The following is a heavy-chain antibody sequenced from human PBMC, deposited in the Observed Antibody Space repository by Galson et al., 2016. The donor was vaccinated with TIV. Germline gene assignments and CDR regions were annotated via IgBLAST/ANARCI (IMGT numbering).Heavy chain of an antibody. CDR3: ARAREYCSGGSCLPHDF. CDR2: IIPIIGIG. D-gene: IGHD2-15*01. J-gene: IGHJ4*02. CDR1: GGTLNSYT. V-gene: IGHV1-69*02. Sequence: SVKVSCKASGGTLNSYTISWVRLAPGQGLEWMGRIIPIIGIGNSAKKFQGRVTITADISTSTVYMELSSLRSEDTAVYYCARAREYCSGGSCLPHDFWGQGTLVTVSS.